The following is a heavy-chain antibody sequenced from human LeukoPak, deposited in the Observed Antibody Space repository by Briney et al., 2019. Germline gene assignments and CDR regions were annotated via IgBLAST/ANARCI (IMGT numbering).Heavy chain of an antibody. D-gene: IGHD2-2*02. CDR2: IYTSGST. CDR1: GGSISSYY. Sequence: SETLSLTCTVSGGSISSYYWSWIRQPAGKGLEWIGRIYTSGSTYYNPSLKGRVTISVDTSKNQFSLKLSSVTAADTAVYYCARELGYCSSTSCYKLFDPWGQGTLATVSS. V-gene: IGHV4-4*07. J-gene: IGHJ5*02. CDR3: ARELGYCSSTSCYKLFDP.